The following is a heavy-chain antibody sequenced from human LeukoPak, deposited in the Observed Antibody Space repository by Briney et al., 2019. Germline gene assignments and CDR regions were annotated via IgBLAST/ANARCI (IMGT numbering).Heavy chain of an antibody. CDR2: IYYSGST. V-gene: IGHV4-59*01. D-gene: IGHD6-13*01. Sequence: SETLSLTCTVSGGSISSYYWSWIRQPPGKGLEWIGYIYYSGSTNYNPSLKSRVTISVDTSKNQFSLKLSSVTAADTAVYYCATSGYNSSSYSTTTYYYYYYMDVWGKGTTVTVSS. CDR3: ATSGYNSSSYSTTTYYYYYYMDV. J-gene: IGHJ6*03. CDR1: GGSISSYY.